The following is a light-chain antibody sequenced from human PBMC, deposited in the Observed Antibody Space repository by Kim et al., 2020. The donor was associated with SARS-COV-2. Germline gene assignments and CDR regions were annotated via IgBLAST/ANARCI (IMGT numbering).Light chain of an antibody. Sequence: SSGDSGPLDYRAIPTHSCSYLPWCVQIPGHAPRILIYGGSHSANAVPARFSGSGSGLDFTLTISRLEPEDFAVYFYQEYGSSPTTFIPGTRLEIK. CDR3: QEYGSSPTT. J-gene: IGKJ5*01. V-gene: IGKV3-20*01. CDR1: PTHSCSY. CDR2: GGS.